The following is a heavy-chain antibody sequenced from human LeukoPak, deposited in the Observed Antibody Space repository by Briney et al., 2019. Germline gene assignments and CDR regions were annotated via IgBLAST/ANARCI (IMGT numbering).Heavy chain of an antibody. J-gene: IGHJ4*02. CDR3: AKGRYSSGWDFDY. V-gene: IGHV3-9*01. CDR2: ISWNSGTI. D-gene: IGHD6-19*01. CDR1: GFTFDDYG. Sequence: GGSLRLSCAASGFTFDDYGMHWVRHAPGTGLEGGSSISWNSGTIGYADSVKGRFTISRDNAKNSLCLQMNSLRAEDTALYYCAKGRYSSGWDFDYWGQGTLVTVSS.